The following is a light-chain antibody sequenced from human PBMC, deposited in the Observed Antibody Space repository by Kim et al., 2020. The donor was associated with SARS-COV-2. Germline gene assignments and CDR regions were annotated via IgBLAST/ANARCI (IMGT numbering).Light chain of an antibody. Sequence: EIVMTQSPGTLSVSPGERATLSCRASQSISSNLVWYQQKPGQAPRLLIYGASTRATGIPARFSGSGSGTEFTLTISSLQSEDFAVYYCQQFNNWPRTFGQGTKV. CDR3: QQFNNWPRT. CDR1: QSISSN. V-gene: IGKV3-15*01. CDR2: GAS. J-gene: IGKJ1*01.